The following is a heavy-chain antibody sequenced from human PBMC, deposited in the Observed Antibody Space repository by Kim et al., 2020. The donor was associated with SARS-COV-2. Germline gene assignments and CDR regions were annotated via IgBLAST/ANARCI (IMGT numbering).Heavy chain of an antibody. V-gene: IGHV4-59*08. Sequence: SETLSLTCTVSGGSISSYYWSWIRQPPGKGLEWIGYIYYSGSTNYNPSLKSRVTISVDTSKNQFSLKLSSVTAADTAVYYCARTRPVYYSDAFDIWGQGTMVTVSS. CDR2: IYYSGST. J-gene: IGHJ3*02. CDR3: ARTRPVYYSDAFDI. D-gene: IGHD3-22*01. CDR1: GGSISSYY.